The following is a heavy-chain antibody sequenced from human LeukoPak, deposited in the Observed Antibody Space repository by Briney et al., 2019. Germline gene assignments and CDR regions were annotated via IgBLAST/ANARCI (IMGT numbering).Heavy chain of an antibody. Sequence: GGSLRLSCAATGVTVISNYMDYMSWVRQAPGKGLEWVSAIYSDGITYYADSVKGRFTISRDNSKNTVFLQMSSLRAEDTAVYYCARQKDATTIFDYWGQGILVTVSS. D-gene: IGHD5-12*01. CDR3: ARQKDATTIFDY. V-gene: IGHV3-53*01. J-gene: IGHJ4*02. CDR1: GVTVISNYMDY. CDR2: IYSDGIT.